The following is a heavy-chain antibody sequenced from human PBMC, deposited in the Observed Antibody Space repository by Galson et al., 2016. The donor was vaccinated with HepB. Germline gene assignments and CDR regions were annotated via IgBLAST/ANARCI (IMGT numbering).Heavy chain of an antibody. J-gene: IGHJ3*02. Sequence: SLRLSCAASGFALSTFNMNWVRQAPGKGLEWVSFIDINNMWIEYGDSVKGRFTISGDNAKDSLYLQMNSLRAEDTAVYYCARDLGLSARAYDIWGQGTMVTVSS. CDR2: IDINNMWI. CDR1: GFALSTFN. V-gene: IGHV3-21*01. CDR3: ARDLGLSARAYDI. D-gene: IGHD3-16*01.